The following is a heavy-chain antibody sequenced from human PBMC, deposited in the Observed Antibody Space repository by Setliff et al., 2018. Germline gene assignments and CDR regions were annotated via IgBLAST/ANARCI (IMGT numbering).Heavy chain of an antibody. CDR1: GGSFSGYY. V-gene: IGHV4-34*01. CDR2: INHSGST. Sequence: SETLSLTCAVYGGSFSGYYWSWIRQPPGKGLEWIGEINHSGSTNYNPSLKSRVTMSIDTSKNQFSLKLNSVTAADTAVYYCARGGGGLLWFGELSRYYFDYWGQGTLVTVSS. D-gene: IGHD3-10*01. CDR3: ARGGGGLLWFGELSRYYFDY. J-gene: IGHJ4*02.